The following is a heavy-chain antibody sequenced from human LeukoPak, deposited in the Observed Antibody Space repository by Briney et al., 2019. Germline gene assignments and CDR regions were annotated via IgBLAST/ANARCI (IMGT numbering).Heavy chain of an antibody. Sequence: PGGSLRLSCAVSGFPFTTYNMNWVRQAPGKGLEWVSYIDSSSSTIYYADSVKGRFTVSRDNAKNSLYLQMNSLRAEDTAVYYCASDTATFDYWGQGTLVTVSS. J-gene: IGHJ4*02. CDR3: ASDTATFDY. D-gene: IGHD5-18*01. CDR1: GFPFTTYN. CDR2: IDSSSSTI. V-gene: IGHV3-48*01.